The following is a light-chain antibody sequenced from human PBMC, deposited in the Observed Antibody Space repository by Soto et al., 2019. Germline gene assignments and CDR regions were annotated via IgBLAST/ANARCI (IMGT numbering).Light chain of an antibody. CDR3: QQYGSSPPWT. CDR1: QSVSSSY. CDR2: GAS. Sequence: EIVLTQSRGTLSLSPGERATLSCRASQSVSSSYLAWYQQKPGQAPRLLIYGASSRATGIPDRFSGSGSGTEFTLTISRLEPEDFAVYYCQQYGSSPPWTFGQGTKVEIK. J-gene: IGKJ1*01. V-gene: IGKV3-20*01.